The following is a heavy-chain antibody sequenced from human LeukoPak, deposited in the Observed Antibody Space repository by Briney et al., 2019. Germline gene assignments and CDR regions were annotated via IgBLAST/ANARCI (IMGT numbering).Heavy chain of an antibody. V-gene: IGHV4-59*08. CDR3: ARLTPTELDY. J-gene: IGHJ4*02. CDR1: GGSISSYY. CDR2: IYYSGST. Sequence: SETLSLTCTVSGGSISSYYWSWIRQPPGKGLEWIGCIYYSGSTNQNSILKSRVTISVDTSKNQFSLKLSSVTAADTAVYYCARLTPTELDYWGQGTLVTVSS. D-gene: IGHD4-17*01.